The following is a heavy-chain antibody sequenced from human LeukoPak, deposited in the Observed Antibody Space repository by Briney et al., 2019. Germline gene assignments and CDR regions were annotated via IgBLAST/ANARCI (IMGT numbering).Heavy chain of an antibody. CDR2: IYYSGST. V-gene: IGHV4-59*01. Sequence: PSETLSLTCAVSGDSISNFYWSWIRQPPGKGLEWIGYIYYSGSTNYNPSLKSRVTISVDTSKNQFSLKLSSVTAADTAVYYCAREVVAAAGMVDYWGQGTRVIVSS. CDR1: GDSISNFY. J-gene: IGHJ4*02. D-gene: IGHD6-13*01. CDR3: AREVVAAAGMVDY.